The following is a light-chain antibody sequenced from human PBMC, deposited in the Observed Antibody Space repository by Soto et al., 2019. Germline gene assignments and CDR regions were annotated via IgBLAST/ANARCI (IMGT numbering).Light chain of an antibody. Sequence: QSVLTQPPSASGTPGQTVAISCSGNSSNIGSNTVNWYQQFPGTAPKLLIYGNNQRPSGVPDRLSGSKSDTSASLAISGLLSEDESDYYCATWDDSLNGWVFGGGTKVTVL. CDR2: GNN. J-gene: IGLJ3*02. CDR1: SSNIGSNT. CDR3: ATWDDSLNGWV. V-gene: IGLV1-44*01.